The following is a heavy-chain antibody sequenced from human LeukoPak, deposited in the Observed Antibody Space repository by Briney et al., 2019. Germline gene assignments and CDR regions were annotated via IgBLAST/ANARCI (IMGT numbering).Heavy chain of an antibody. CDR3: AHRGRFDSSGPYFAY. Sequence: VSGPTLVKPTQTLTLTCTFSGFSLSTSGVGVGWIRQPPGKALEWLALIYWDDDKRYSPSLKSRLTITKDTSKNQVVLTVTNMDPVDTATYYCAHRGRFDSSGPYFAYCGEGTLVTVSS. V-gene: IGHV2-5*02. D-gene: IGHD3-22*01. J-gene: IGHJ4*02. CDR2: IYWDDDK. CDR1: GFSLSTSGVG.